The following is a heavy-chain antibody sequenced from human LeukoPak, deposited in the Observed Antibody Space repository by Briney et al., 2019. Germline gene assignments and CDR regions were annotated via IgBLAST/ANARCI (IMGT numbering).Heavy chain of an antibody. CDR2: ISSSGHTI. CDR3: AQTGRNNYFDS. Sequence: GGSLRLSCATSGFTFSDSEISCSCQAPREGLDWLACISSSGHTIYYAESVRGRFTISRDNAKNSLYLQLNSLRPEDTAVYYCAQTGRNNYFDSWGQGTLVTVSS. V-gene: IGHV3-11*01. J-gene: IGHJ5*01. CDR1: GFTFSDSE.